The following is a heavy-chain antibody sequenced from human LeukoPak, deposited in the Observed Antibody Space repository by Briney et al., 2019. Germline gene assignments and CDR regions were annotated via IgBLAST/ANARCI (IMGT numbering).Heavy chain of an antibody. CDR3: ARCSSGWYKKPYYYYGMDV. CDR1: GGSISSSSYY. J-gene: IGHJ6*02. V-gene: IGHV4-39*01. Sequence: PSETLSLTCTVSGGSISSSSYYWGWIRQPPGKGLEWIGSIYHSGSTYYNPSLKSRVTISVDTSKNQFSLKLSSVTAADTAVYYCARCSSGWYKKPYYYYGMDVWGQGTTVTVSS. CDR2: IYHSGST. D-gene: IGHD6-19*01.